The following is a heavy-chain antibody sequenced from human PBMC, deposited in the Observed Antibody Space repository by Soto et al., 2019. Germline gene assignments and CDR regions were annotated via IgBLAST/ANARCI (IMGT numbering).Heavy chain of an antibody. V-gene: IGHV2-5*02. J-gene: IGHJ4*02. CDR1: GFSLSTDRVG. CDR3: AHAYGGRSLY. CDR2: IYWDDSK. Sequence: QITLKESGPTLVKPTQTLTLTCTFSGFSLSTDRVGVGWIRQPPGKALDWLAVIYWDDSKTYSPSLKSRLTITKDTSKNQVVLTMTNMDPVDTATYYCAHAYGGRSLYWGQGTLSPSPQ. D-gene: IGHD1-26*01.